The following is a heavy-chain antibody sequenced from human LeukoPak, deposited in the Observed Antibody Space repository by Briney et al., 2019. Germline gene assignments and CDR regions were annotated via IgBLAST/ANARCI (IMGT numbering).Heavy chain of an antibody. CDR1: GYTLTELS. CDR3: ATHRNGIVVVPAARYQFDY. CDR2: FDPEDGET. D-gene: IGHD2-2*01. J-gene: IGHJ4*02. V-gene: IGHV1-24*01. Sequence: ASVKVSCKVSGYTLTELSMHWVRQAPGKGLEWMGGFDPEDGETIYAQKFQGRVTMTEDTSTDAAYMELSSLRSEDTAVYYCATHRNGIVVVPAARYQFDYWGQGTLVTVSS.